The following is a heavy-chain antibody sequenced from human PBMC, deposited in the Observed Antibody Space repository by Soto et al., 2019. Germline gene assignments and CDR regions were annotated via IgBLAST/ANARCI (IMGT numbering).Heavy chain of an antibody. Sequence: PSETLSLTCAVYGGSFSGYYWSWIRQPPGKGLEWIGEINHSGSTNYNPSLKSRVTISVDTSKNQFSLKLSSVTAADTAVYYCARARATAMVTGVNLFDPWGQGTLVTVSS. CDR3: ARARATAMVTGVNLFDP. CDR1: GGSFSGYY. CDR2: INHSGST. J-gene: IGHJ5*02. V-gene: IGHV4-34*01. D-gene: IGHD5-18*01.